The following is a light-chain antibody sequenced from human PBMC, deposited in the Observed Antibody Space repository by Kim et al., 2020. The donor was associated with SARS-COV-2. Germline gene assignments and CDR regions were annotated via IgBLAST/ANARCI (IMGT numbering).Light chain of an antibody. CDR3: MLYLGNGISV. V-gene: IGLV8-61*01. Sequence: GGTVTITCGLSSGSVSAGHYPTWSQQTPGHLPRTLIYSTNTRSSGVPDRFSGAILGNKAALTITGAQADDDSHYYCMLYLGNGISVLGGGTQLTVL. CDR2: STN. J-gene: IGLJ3*02. CDR1: SGSVSAGHY.